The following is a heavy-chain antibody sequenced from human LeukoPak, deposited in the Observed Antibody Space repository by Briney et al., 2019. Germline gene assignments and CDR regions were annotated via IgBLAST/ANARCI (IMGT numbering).Heavy chain of an antibody. CDR3: SKALDYTTYGFDF. Sequence: GGSLRLSCTASGFTISSNAMNWVRQTPGKGLEWISGIGAGGTFTYYADSENGRFTITRDNTRNRLYLQLNSLRADEAAVYYCSKALDYTTYGFDFCCQGTVVIVSS. J-gene: IGHJ4*02. CDR1: GFTISSNA. D-gene: IGHD4-11*01. V-gene: IGHV3-23*01. CDR2: IGAGGTFT.